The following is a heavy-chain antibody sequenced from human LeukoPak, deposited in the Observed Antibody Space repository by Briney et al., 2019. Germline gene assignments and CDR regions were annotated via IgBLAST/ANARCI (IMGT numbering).Heavy chain of an antibody. J-gene: IGHJ4*02. Sequence: GGSLRLSCAATGFTFRKHWMSWVRQAIGKGLECVAKINEDGSEKHYVDSVKGRFTISRDNAKNSLYLQMNSLRAEDTAVYYCARDFGISGMEDYFDYWGQGTLVTVSS. D-gene: IGHD6-13*01. V-gene: IGHV3-7*01. CDR1: GFTFRKHW. CDR3: ARDFGISGMEDYFDY. CDR2: INEDGSEK.